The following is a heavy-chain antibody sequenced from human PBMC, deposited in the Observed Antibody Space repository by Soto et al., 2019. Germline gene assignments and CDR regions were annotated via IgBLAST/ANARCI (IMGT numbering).Heavy chain of an antibody. J-gene: IGHJ4*02. CDR3: ARHVNVAVAGTGFDY. CDR2: IHYSGST. CDR1: GGSISSYY. V-gene: IGHV4-59*08. D-gene: IGHD6-19*01. Sequence: PSETLSLTCTVSGGSISSYYWSWIRQPPGKGLEWIGHIHYSGSTNYNPSLRSRVTMSVVTSQNQFSLKLSSVTAADTAVYYCARHVNVAVAGTGFDYWGQGTLVTVSS.